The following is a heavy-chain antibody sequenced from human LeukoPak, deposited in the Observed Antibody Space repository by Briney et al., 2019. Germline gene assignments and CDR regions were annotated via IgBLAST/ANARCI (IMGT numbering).Heavy chain of an antibody. CDR2: ISGSGGST. CDR3: AKSMVRGVIITGSYGMDV. J-gene: IGHJ6*02. CDR1: GFTFSSYA. D-gene: IGHD3-10*01. Sequence: QPGGSLRLSCAASGFTFSSYAMSWVRQAPGKGLEWVSAISGSGGSTYYADSVKGRFTISRDNSKNTLYLQMNSLRAEDTAVYYCAKSMVRGVIITGSYGMDVWGQGTTVTVSS. V-gene: IGHV3-23*01.